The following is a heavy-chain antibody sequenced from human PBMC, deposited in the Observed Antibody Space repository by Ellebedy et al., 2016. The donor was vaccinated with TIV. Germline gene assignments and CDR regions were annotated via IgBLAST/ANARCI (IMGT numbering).Heavy chain of an antibody. V-gene: IGHV3-21*01. J-gene: IGHJ4*02. CDR1: GFTFSTYS. CDR2: FSTSSSHI. CDR3: ARDKRESGFGV. D-gene: IGHD3-22*01. Sequence: GESLKISCAAPGFTFSTYSLNWVRQAPGKGLEWVSSFSTSSSHIFQADPVKGRFTISRDDAQNSLYLQMNSLTAEDTAFYYGARDKRESGFGVWGQGTLVTVSS.